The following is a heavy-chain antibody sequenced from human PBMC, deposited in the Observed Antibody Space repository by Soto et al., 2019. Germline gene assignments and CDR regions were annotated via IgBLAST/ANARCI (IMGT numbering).Heavy chain of an antibody. V-gene: IGHV1-69*01. CDR3: ARSQGGSSSLDIYYYYYYGMDV. Sequence: QVQLVQSGAEVQKPGSSVKVSCKAPGGTFSSYAISWVRQAPGQGLEWMGGIIPIFGTANYAKKFQGRVTITADESTSTGYMELSSLRSEDTAVYYCARSQGGSSSLDIYYYYYYGMDVWGQGTTVTVSS. J-gene: IGHJ6*02. CDR2: IIPIFGTA. D-gene: IGHD2-15*01. CDR1: GGTFSSYA.